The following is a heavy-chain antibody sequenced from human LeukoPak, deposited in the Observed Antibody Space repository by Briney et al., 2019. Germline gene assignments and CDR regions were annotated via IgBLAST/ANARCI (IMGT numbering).Heavy chain of an antibody. J-gene: IGHJ4*02. D-gene: IGHD2-21*02. CDR2: ISRRADKT. CDR3: ARGGDWSWYDY. V-gene: IGHV3-23*01. Sequence: GGSLRLSCAASGFTFRNYDMSWVRQAPGKGLEWVSGISRRADKTYYADSVKGRFTISRDNSKNTLSLQMNSLRVEDTAIYYCARGGDWSWYDYWGQGTLVPVSS. CDR1: GFTFRNYD.